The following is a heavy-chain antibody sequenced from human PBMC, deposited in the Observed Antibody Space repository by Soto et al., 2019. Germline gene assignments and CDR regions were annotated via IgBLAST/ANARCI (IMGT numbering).Heavy chain of an antibody. V-gene: IGHV1-69*01. CDR2: IIPIFGTA. D-gene: IGHD6-19*01. J-gene: IGHJ6*02. Sequence: QVQLVQSGAEVKKPGSSVKVSCKASGGTFSSYAISWVRQAPGQGLEWMGGIIPIFGTANYAQKFQGRVAITADESTSTAYMGLSSLRSEDPAVYYCARDPRRAVAGTRYYYGMDVWGPGTTVTVSS. CDR3: ARDPRRAVAGTRYYYGMDV. CDR1: GGTFSSYA.